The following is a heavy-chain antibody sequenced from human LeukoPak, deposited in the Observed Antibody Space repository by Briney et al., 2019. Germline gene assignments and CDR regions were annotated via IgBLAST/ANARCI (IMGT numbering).Heavy chain of an antibody. CDR3: ARGTPPSVGDAFDI. Sequence: PGGSLRLSCAASGFTFSSYDMHWVRQATGKGLEWVSAIGTAGDTYYPGSVKGRFTISRENAKNSLYLQMNSLRAGDTAVYYCARGTPPSVGDAFDIWGQGTMVTVSS. V-gene: IGHV3-13*01. CDR1: GFTFSSYD. CDR2: IGTAGDT. J-gene: IGHJ3*02.